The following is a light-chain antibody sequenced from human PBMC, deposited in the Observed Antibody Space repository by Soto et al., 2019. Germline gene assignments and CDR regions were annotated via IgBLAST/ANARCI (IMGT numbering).Light chain of an antibody. J-gene: IGKJ4*01. CDR2: LGS. Sequence: DIVMTQSPLSLPVTPGEPASISCRSSQSLLHSNGYNYLDWYLQKPGQSPQLLIYLGSNRASGVPERFSGSGSGTYFTLKISRVEAEDVGVYYCMQALHTPLTFGGGTKVEIK. V-gene: IGKV2-28*01. CDR3: MQALHTPLT. CDR1: QSLLHSNGYNY.